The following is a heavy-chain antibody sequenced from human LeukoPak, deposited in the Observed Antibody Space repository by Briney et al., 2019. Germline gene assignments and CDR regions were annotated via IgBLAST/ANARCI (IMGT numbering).Heavy chain of an antibody. CDR3: AKDGGSDIVATIFDY. Sequence: GGSLRLSCAASGFTFSSYGMHWVRQAPGKGLEWVAVISYDGSNKYYADSVKGRFTISRDNSKNTLYLQMNSLRAEDTAVYYCAKDGGSDIVATIFDYWGQGTLVTVSS. J-gene: IGHJ4*02. D-gene: IGHD5-12*01. CDR2: ISYDGSNK. CDR1: GFTFSSYG. V-gene: IGHV3-30*18.